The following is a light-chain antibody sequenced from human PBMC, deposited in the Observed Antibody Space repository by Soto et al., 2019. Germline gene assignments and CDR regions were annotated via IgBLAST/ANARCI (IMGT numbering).Light chain of an antibody. V-gene: IGKV1-17*01. CDR1: QGIRND. J-gene: IGKJ5*01. CDR2: DAT. CDR3: LQHNNYPPIT. Sequence: DIQMTQSPSSLSASVGDRVTITCRASQGIRNDLAWYQQKPGKAPKRLIYDATSLQSGVPSRFSGSGSGTEFTLTISSLQPEDFATYCCLQHNNYPPITFGQGTRLGIK.